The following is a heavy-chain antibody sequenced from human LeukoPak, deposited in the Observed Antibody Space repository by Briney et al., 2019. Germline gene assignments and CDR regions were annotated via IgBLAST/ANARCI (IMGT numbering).Heavy chain of an antibody. CDR2: IYDSGST. V-gene: IGHV4-59*01. Sequence: SETPSLTCTVSGGSISSYYWIWIRQPPGKGLEWIGYIYDSGSTNYNPSLKSRVTISVDTSKNQFSLKLSSVTAADTAVYYCAGVEDHNFYDYYMDVWGKGTTVTVSS. CDR3: AGVEDHNFYDYYMDV. CDR1: GGSISSYY. J-gene: IGHJ6*03. D-gene: IGHD3-3*01.